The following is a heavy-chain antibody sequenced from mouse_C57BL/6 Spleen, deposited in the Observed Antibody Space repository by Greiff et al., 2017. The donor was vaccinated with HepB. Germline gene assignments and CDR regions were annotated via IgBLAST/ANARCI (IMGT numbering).Heavy chain of an antibody. CDR3: ARSSYGNYPHYYAMDY. Sequence: EVQLQESGPELVKPGASVKMSCKASGYTFTDYNMHWVKQSHGKSLEWIGYINPNNGGTSYNQKFKGKATLTVNKSSSTAYMELRSLTSEDSAVYYCARSSYGNYPHYYAMDYWGQGTSVTVSS. CDR2: INPNNGGT. V-gene: IGHV1-22*01. CDR1: GYTFTDYN. D-gene: IGHD2-10*01. J-gene: IGHJ4*01.